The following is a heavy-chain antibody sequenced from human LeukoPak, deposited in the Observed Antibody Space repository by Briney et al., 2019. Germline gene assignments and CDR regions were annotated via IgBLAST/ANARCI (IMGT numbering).Heavy chain of an antibody. CDR3: ARVLGYDSSGYYRGYFDY. J-gene: IGHJ4*02. CDR1: GFTFSSYN. CDR2: ISGSGKTI. D-gene: IGHD3-22*01. Sequence: GGSLRLSCAASGFTFSSYNINGVRQAPGKGLEWVSYISGSGKTIYYADSVKGRFTISRQNPENTLFLQMNSLRPEDTAVYYCARVLGYDSSGYYRGYFDYWGQGTLVTVSS. V-gene: IGHV3-48*01.